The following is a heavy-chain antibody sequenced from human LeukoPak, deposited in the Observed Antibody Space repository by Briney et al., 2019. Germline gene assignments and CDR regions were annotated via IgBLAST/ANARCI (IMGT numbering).Heavy chain of an antibody. J-gene: IGHJ6*03. CDR1: GGSISSYY. V-gene: IGHV4-59*01. Sequence: SETLSLTCTVSGGSISSYYWSWIRQPPGKGLEWIGYIYYSGSTNYNPSLMSRVTTSVDTSKIQFSLKLSSVTAADTAVYYCARDGCCSGGSCYYYYMDVWGKGTTVTVSS. CDR3: ARDGCCSGGSCYYYYMDV. CDR2: IYYSGST. D-gene: IGHD2-15*01.